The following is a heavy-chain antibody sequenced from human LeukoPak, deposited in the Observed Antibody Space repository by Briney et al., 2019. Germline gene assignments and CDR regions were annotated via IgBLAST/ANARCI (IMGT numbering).Heavy chain of an antibody. CDR3: ARDPQYSSSWYNWFDP. CDR1: GYIFTSYF. Sequence: ASVKVSCKASGYIFTSYFMHWVRQAPGQGLEWMGWISAYNGNTNYAQKLQGRVTMTTDTSTSTAYMELRSLRSDDTAVYYCARDPQYSSSWYNWFDPWGQGTLVTVSS. J-gene: IGHJ5*02. CDR2: ISAYNGNT. V-gene: IGHV1-18*04. D-gene: IGHD6-13*01.